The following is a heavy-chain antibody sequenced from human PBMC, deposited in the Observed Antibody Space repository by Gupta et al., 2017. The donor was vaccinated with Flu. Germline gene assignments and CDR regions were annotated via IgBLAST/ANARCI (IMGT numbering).Heavy chain of an antibody. CDR1: GGTFSSYA. CDR3: ARGRGYSGYDWSYYYYGMDV. CDR2: IIPIFGTA. V-gene: IGHV1-69*06. J-gene: IGHJ6*02. D-gene: IGHD5-12*01. Sequence: QVQLVQSGAEVKKPGSSVKVSCKASGGTFSSYAISWVRQAPGQGLEWMGGIIPIFGTANYAQKFQGRVTITADKSTSTAYMELSSLRSEDTAVYYCARGRGYSGYDWSYYYYGMDVWGQETTVTVSS.